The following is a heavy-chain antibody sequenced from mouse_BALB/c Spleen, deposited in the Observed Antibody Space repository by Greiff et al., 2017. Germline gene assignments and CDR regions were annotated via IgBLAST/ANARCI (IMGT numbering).Heavy chain of an antibody. J-gene: IGHJ3*01. Sequence: EVHLVESGGGLVQPGGSLKLSCAASGFTFSSYTMSWVRQTPEKRLEWVAYISNGGGSTYYPDTVKGRFTISRDNAKNTLYLQMSSLKSEDTAMYYCARLRDGHQDWFAYWGQGTLVTVSA. V-gene: IGHV5-12-2*01. CDR2: ISNGGGST. CDR1: GFTFSSYT. CDR3: ARLRDGHQDWFAY. D-gene: IGHD2-3*01.